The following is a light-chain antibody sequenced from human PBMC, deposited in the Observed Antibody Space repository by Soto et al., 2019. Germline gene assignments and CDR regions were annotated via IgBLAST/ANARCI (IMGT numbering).Light chain of an antibody. V-gene: IGLV5-45*01. CDR3: MTWHNSAWV. Sequence: QLVLTQPASLSASPGASASLTCTLRSGINVGTYRIYWYQQKPGSPPQYLLRYKSDLDKQKGSGVPSRFSGSKDASANAGILISGLQSEDEADYYCMTWHNSAWVFGGGTKLTVL. J-gene: IGLJ3*02. CDR1: SGINVGTYR. CDR2: YKSDLDK.